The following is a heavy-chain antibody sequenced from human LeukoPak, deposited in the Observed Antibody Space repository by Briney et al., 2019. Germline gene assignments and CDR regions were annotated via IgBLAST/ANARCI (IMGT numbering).Heavy chain of an antibody. D-gene: IGHD3-22*01. Sequence: GGSLRLSCAASGFTFDDYAMHWVRKAPGKGLEWVSGISWNSGSIGYADSVKGRFTISRDNAKNSLYLQMNSLRAEDTALYYCAKDIVGYYDSSGYFDYWGQGTLVTVSS. V-gene: IGHV3-9*01. CDR3: AKDIVGYYDSSGYFDY. CDR1: GFTFDDYA. J-gene: IGHJ4*02. CDR2: ISWNSGSI.